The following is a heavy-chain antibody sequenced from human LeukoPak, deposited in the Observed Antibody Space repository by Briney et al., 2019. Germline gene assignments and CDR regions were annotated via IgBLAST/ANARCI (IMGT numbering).Heavy chain of an antibody. Sequence: SETLSLTCTVSGGSISSYYWSWIRQPPGKGLEWIGYIYYSGSTNYNPSLKSRVTISVDTSKNQFSLKLSSVTAEDTAVYYCARDQFRGASAFDIWGQGTMVTVSS. CDR1: GGSISSYY. CDR3: ARDQFRGASAFDI. CDR2: IYYSGST. J-gene: IGHJ3*02. D-gene: IGHD4/OR15-4a*01. V-gene: IGHV4-59*01.